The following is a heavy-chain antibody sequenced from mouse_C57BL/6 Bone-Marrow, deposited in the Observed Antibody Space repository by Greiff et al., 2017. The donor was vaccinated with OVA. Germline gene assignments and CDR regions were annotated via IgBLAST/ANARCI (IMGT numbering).Heavy chain of an antibody. D-gene: IGHD2-1*01. V-gene: IGHV2-2*01. J-gene: IGHJ3*01. Sequence: QVQLQQSGPGLVQPSQSLSITCTVSGFSLTSYGVHWVRQSPGKGLEWLGVIWSGGSTDYNAAFISILSISKDNSKSQVFFKMNSLQADDTAIYYCARKGIYYGNYEGFAYWGQGTLVTVSA. CDR3: ARKGIYYGNYEGFAY. CDR2: IWSGGST. CDR1: GFSLTSYG.